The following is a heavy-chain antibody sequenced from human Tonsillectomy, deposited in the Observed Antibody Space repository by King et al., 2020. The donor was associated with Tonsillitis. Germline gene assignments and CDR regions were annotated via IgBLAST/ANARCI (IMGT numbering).Heavy chain of an antibody. J-gene: IGHJ6*02. Sequence: VQLVESGGGLVQPGGSLILSCAASGFTFNNYLMSWVRQAPGKGLEWVATIKQDRSEKYYVDSVKGRFTISRDNAKNSLYLQMNSLRADDTAVYYCARAGNYYYYGMDVWGQGTTVTGSS. V-gene: IGHV3-7*03. CDR2: IKQDRSEK. CDR3: ARAGNYYYYGMDV. CDR1: GFTFNNYL. D-gene: IGHD1-14*01.